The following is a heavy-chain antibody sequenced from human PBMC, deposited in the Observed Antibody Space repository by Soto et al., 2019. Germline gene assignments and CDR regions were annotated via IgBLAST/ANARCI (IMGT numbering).Heavy chain of an antibody. D-gene: IGHD3-16*01. CDR1: GYTFTNYG. V-gene: IGHV1-18*01. CDR3: AREGAGTSPRGY. J-gene: IGHJ4*02. Sequence: QVQLVQSGPEVKKPGASVKVSCKASGYTFTNYGFNWVRQAPGQGLEWMGWISAYNGHTKYSQIFQARVIMTTDTTTSTAYMELRSLTYDATAVDYWAREGAGTSPRGYWGQGTLFTVSS. CDR2: ISAYNGHT.